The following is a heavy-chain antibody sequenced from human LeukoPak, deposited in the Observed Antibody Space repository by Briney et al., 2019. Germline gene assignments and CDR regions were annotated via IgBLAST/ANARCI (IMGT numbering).Heavy chain of an antibody. CDR3: ARDDYSNYDPLRYYYYMDV. D-gene: IGHD4-11*01. V-gene: IGHV1-69*05. CDR1: GGTFSSYA. J-gene: IGHJ6*03. Sequence: ASVKVSCKASGGTFSSYAISWVRQAPGQGLEWMGGIIPIFGTANYAQKFQGRVTITTDESTSTAYMELSSLRSEDTAVYYCARDDYSNYDPLRYYYYMDVWGKGTTVTVSS. CDR2: IIPIFGTA.